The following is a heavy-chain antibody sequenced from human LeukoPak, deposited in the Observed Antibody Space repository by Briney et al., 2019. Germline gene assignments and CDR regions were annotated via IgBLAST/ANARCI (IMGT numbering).Heavy chain of an antibody. J-gene: IGHJ4*02. Sequence: SETQSLTCGVSGGSVTSTNWWTWVRQPPGKGLEWIGEVHLDGRTNYNPSLKSRLTISVDLSENHISLKLTSVTAADTAVYYCAREGGFFRPLDYSGQGTLVTVSS. CDR3: AREGGFFRPLDY. CDR1: GGSVTSTNW. D-gene: IGHD3-3*01. V-gene: IGHV4-4*02. CDR2: VHLDGRT.